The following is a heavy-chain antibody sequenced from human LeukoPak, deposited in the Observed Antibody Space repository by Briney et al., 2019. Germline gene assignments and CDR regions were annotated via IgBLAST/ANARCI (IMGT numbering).Heavy chain of an antibody. D-gene: IGHD3-22*01. J-gene: IGHJ3*02. CDR1: GGSISSYY. Sequence: PSETLSLTCTVSGGSISSYYWSWIRQPPGKGLEWIGYIYYSGSTNYNPSLKSRVTISVDTSKNQFSLKLTSVTAADTAVYYCAREKRTYAYYSSGYYSGRGGAFDTWGQGTMVTVSS. CDR3: AREKRTYAYYSSGYYSGRGGAFDT. V-gene: IGHV4-59*01. CDR2: IYYSGST.